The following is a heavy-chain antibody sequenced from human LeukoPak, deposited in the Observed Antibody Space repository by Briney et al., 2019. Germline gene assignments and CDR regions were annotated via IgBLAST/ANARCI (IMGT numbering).Heavy chain of an antibody. CDR1: GGTISSYY. D-gene: IGHD1-26*01. V-gene: IGHV4-59*01. CDR3: ARSIVGATFGYFDY. J-gene: IGHJ4*02. Sequence: SETLSLTCTVSGGTISSYYWSWIRQPPGKGLEWIGDIYYSGSTNYNPSLKSRVTISVDTSKNQFSLKLSSVTAADTAVYYCARSIVGATFGYFDYWGQGTLVTVSS. CDR2: IYYSGST.